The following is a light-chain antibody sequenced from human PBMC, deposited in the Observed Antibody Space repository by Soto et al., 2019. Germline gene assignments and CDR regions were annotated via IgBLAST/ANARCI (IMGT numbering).Light chain of an antibody. CDR2: EDS. CDR1: STDIGYYDL. J-gene: IGLJ1*01. V-gene: IGLV2-23*01. CDR3: CSYARSSTYV. Sequence: QSALTQPASVSGSPGQSITISCTGASTDIGYYDLVSWYQQHPGKAPKLMIYEDSKRPSGVSNRFSGSKSGNTASLTISGLQADDEADYYCCSYARSSTYVFGTGTKLTVL.